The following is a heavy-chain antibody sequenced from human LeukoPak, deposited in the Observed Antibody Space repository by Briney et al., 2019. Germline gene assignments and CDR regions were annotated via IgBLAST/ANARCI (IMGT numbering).Heavy chain of an antibody. CDR2: IRSAVETT. V-gene: IGHV3-23*01. CDR1: GFTFSSYA. J-gene: IGHJ4*02. D-gene: IGHD3/OR15-3a*01. CDR3: AKHFCTGLDCSLFDS. Sequence: GGSLRLSCAASGFTFSSYAMSWARQAPGKGLEWISGIRSAVETTHYADSVKGRFIISRDNSKNALSLQLNSLRPEDTALYYCAKHFCTGLDCSLFDSWGQGTLVTVSS.